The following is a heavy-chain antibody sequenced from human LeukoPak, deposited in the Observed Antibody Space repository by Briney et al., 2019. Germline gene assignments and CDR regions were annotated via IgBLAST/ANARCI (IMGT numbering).Heavy chain of an antibody. V-gene: IGHV3-33*06. CDR1: GFTFSSYG. CDR2: IWYDGSNK. CDR3: AKDRTVGASYWYFDL. D-gene: IGHD1-26*01. Sequence: GGSLRLSCAASGFTFSSYGMHWVRQAPGKGLEWVAVIWYDGSNKYYADSVKGRFTISRDNSKNTLYLQMNTLRAEDTAIYYCAKDRTVGASYWYFDLWGRGTLVTVSS. J-gene: IGHJ2*01.